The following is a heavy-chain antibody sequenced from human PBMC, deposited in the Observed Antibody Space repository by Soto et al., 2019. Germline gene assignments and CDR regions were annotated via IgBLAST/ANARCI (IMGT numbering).Heavy chain of an antibody. CDR1: GFTFSGYA. D-gene: IGHD5-12*01. CDR3: AILAGYSGSFDDFDI. Sequence: GVSLRLSCSASGFTFSGYAMSWVRQAPGKGLEWVSAISGSGGSTYYADSVKGRFTISRDNSKNTLYLQMNSLGAEDTAVYYCAILAGYSGSFDDFDIWGQGTMVTVSS. CDR2: ISGSGGST. J-gene: IGHJ3*02. V-gene: IGHV3-23*01.